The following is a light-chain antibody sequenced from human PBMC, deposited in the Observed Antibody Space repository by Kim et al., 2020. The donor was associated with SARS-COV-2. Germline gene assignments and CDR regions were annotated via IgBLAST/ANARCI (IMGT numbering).Light chain of an antibody. V-gene: IGKV3-11*01. CDR2: DAS. CDR3: QQRSHWPRT. CDR1: QSVTKY. Sequence: LFPGDRATLSCRASQSVTKYLAWYQHKPGQTPRLLIYDASNRATGIPARFSGSGSGTDFTLTISSLEPEDFAVYYCQQRSHWPRTFGQGTKVDIK. J-gene: IGKJ1*01.